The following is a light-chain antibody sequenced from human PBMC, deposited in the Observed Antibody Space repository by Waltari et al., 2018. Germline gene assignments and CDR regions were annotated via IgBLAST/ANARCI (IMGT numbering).Light chain of an antibody. CDR3: SSYARSDNSVL. J-gene: IGLJ2*01. V-gene: IGLV2-23*01. Sequence: QSALTQPASVSGSPGQSLPISCTGSTSDVGGYNLVSWYRQFPNKAPQLIIYEGTRRPSGVSSRFSASKSGNTASLTISGLQAEDEALYFCSSYARSDNSVLFGGGTQLSVL. CDR1: TSDVGGYNL. CDR2: EGT.